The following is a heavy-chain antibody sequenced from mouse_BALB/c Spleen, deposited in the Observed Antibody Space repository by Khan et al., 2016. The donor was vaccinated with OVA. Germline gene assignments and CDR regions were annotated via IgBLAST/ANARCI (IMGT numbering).Heavy chain of an antibody. CDR1: GYSFTAYY. CDR2: VNPSNGGT. V-gene: IGHV1-43*01. D-gene: IGHD2-14*01. J-gene: IGHJ3*01. Sequence: EVQLQESGPDLVKPGASVKISCKASGYSFTAYYMHWVKESPGKTLECIGRVNPSNGGTTYNQKFRGQAILTIEKSASTAYMEIPSLTSEDAAVYYCVREYEFFPYWGQGTLVTFSA. CDR3: VREYEFFPY.